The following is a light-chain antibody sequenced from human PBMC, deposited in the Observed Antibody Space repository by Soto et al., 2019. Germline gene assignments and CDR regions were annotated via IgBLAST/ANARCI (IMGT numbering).Light chain of an antibody. CDR3: GSYTGSNTPVV. Sequence: QSVLTQPASVSGSPGQSITISCTGTSSDVGGYNYVSWYQQHPGKAPNLIIFDVSNRPSGVSNRFSGSKSGNSASLTISGLQAEDEADYYCGSYTGSNTPVVFGGGTKVTVL. J-gene: IGLJ2*01. CDR1: SSDVGGYNY. V-gene: IGLV2-14*01. CDR2: DVS.